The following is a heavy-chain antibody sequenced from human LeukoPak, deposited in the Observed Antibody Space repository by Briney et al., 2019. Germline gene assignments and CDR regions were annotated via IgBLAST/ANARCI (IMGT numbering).Heavy chain of an antibody. V-gene: IGHV3-30*18. CDR2: ISHDESNK. CDR1: GSTFSNYA. D-gene: IGHD6-19*01. Sequence: PGGSLRLSCAASGSTFSNYAMHWVRQAPGKGLEWVAVISHDESNKYYADSVKGRFTISRDNSKNTLCLQMNSLRAEDTAVYYYAKVIGGWYSPGPFDYWGQGTLVTVSS. J-gene: IGHJ4*02. CDR3: AKVIGGWYSPGPFDY.